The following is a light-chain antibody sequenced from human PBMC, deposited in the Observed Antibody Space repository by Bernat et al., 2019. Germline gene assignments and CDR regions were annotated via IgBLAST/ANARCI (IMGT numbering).Light chain of an antibody. V-gene: IGLV3-21*04. J-gene: IGLJ1*01. Sequence: SYVLTQPPSVSVAPGKTARITCGGNNIENKNVHWYQHKPGQAPVLVISHDTDRPSGIPDRFSGSNSGNTATLSINRVEAGDEADYFCQVYDSSTYHYVFGTGTKVTVL. CDR1: NIENKN. CDR2: HDT. CDR3: QVYDSSTYHYV.